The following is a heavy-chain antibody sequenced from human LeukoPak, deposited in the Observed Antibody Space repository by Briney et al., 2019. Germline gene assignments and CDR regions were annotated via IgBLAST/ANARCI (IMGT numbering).Heavy chain of an antibody. D-gene: IGHD6-25*01. J-gene: IGHJ4*02. Sequence: GWSLRLYCAASGFTFSRYSMNWVGQAPGKGLERVSSISSSSSYIYYADSVKRRFTISRDNAKNSLYLQMNSLRAEDTVVYYCARGGLKRLSIDYWGQGTLVTVSS. CDR2: ISSSSSYI. CDR3: ARGGLKRLSIDY. CDR1: GFTFSRYS. V-gene: IGHV3-21*01.